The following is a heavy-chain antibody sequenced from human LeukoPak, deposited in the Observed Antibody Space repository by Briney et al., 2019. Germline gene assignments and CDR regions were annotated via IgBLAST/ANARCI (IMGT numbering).Heavy chain of an antibody. CDR2: ISGSGGST. CDR1: GFTFSSYA. Sequence: GGSLRLSCAASGFTFSSYAMSWVRQAPGKGLEWVSAISGSGGSTYYADSVKGRFTISRDNSKNTLYLQRNSLRAEDTAVYYCAKDTGGLEDYFDYWGQGTLVTVSS. V-gene: IGHV3-23*01. J-gene: IGHJ4*02. CDR3: AKDTGGLEDYFDY. D-gene: IGHD2-8*02.